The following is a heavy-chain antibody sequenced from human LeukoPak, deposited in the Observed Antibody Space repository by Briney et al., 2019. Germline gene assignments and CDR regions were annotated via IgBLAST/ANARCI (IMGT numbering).Heavy chain of an antibody. J-gene: IGHJ4*02. CDR3: ARDYRQSVPAALFDY. CDR2: ISSSGSTI. CDR1: GFTFSDYY. V-gene: IGHV3-11*01. Sequence: GGSLRLSCAASGFTFSDYYMSWIRQAPGKGLEWVSYISSSGSTIYYADSVKGRSTISRDNAKNSLYLQMNSLRAEDTAVYYCARDYRQSVPAALFDYWGQGTLVTVSS. D-gene: IGHD2-2*01.